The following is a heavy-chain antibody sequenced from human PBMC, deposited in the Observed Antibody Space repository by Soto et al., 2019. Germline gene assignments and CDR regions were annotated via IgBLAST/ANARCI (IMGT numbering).Heavy chain of an antibody. D-gene: IGHD2-21*02. J-gene: IGHJ4*02. CDR2: ISSSSSYI. Sequence: ESGGGLVKPGGSLRLSCAASGFTFSSYSMNWVRQAPGKGLEWVSSISSSSSYIYYADSVKGRFTISRDNAKNSLYLQMNSLRAEDTAVYYCARDLKIVVVTATPSYFDYWGQGTLVTVSS. CDR3: ARDLKIVVVTATPSYFDY. CDR1: GFTFSSYS. V-gene: IGHV3-21*01.